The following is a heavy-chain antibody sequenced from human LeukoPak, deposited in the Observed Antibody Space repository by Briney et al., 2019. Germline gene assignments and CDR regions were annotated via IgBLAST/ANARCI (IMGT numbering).Heavy chain of an antibody. D-gene: IGHD2-2*01. CDR1: GYSFTSYW. V-gene: IGHV5-51*01. CDR3: ASPTSYCSSTSCYLAFDY. CDR2: IYPGDSDT. Sequence: GESLKISCQGSGYSFTSYWIGWVRQLPGKGLEWMGIIYPGDSDTRYSPSFQGQVTISADKSISTAYLQRSSLKASDTAMYYCASPTSYCSSTSCYLAFDYWGQGTLVTVSS. J-gene: IGHJ4*02.